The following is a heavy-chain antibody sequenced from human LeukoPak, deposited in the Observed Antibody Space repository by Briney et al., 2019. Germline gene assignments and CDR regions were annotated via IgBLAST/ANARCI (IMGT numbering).Heavy chain of an antibody. D-gene: IGHD3-22*01. CDR2: IYYTGST. V-gene: IGHV4-59*01. CDR1: GGSINNYY. CDR3: ARHRGSGYPYFDY. Sequence: KPSETLSVTCTVSGGSINNYYWSWIRQPPGKGLGWIGYIYYTGSTNYNPSLKSRVTISVDTSKSHFSLKMSTLTAADTAVYYCARHRGSGYPYFDYWGQGTLVTVSS. J-gene: IGHJ4*02.